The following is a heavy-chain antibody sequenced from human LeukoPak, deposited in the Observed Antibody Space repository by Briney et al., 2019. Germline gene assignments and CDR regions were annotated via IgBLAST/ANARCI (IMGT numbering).Heavy chain of an antibody. J-gene: IGHJ4*02. CDR2: ISSNGRST. V-gene: IGHV3-64*02. Sequence: GGSLRLSCAASGFTFSSFAMYWVRQAPGKGLEYVSAISSNGRSTYYADSVKGRFTISRDNSKNTLYLQMGSLRAEDMAVYYCAREGGGDLHHYFAYWAEGPLVSVSS. D-gene: IGHD2-21*02. CDR1: GFTFSSFA. CDR3: AREGGGDLHHYFAY.